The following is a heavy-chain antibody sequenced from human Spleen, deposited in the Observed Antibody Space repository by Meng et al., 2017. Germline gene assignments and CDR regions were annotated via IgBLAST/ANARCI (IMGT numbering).Heavy chain of an antibody. CDR1: GFTFSSYA. CDR2: IKQDGSQK. D-gene: IGHD1-26*01. V-gene: IGHV3-7*01. CDR3: ARGGGMVGPIIDY. Sequence: GGSLRLSCAASGFTFSSYALSWVRQAPGKGLEWVANIKQDGSQKSYVDSVKGRFTISRDNANNSLYLQMNSLRAENTAVYFCARGGGMVGPIIDYWGQGALVTVSS. J-gene: IGHJ4*02.